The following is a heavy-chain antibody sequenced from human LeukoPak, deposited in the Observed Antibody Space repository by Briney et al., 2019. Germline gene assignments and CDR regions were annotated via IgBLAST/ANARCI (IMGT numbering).Heavy chain of an antibody. Sequence: SQTLSLTCTVSGGSISSGGYYWSWMRQHPGKGLEWIGYIYYSGSTYYNPSLKSRVTISVDTSKNQFSLKLSSVTAADTAVYYCARVYGDYSYNWFDPWGQGTLVTVSS. CDR3: ARVYGDYSYNWFDP. D-gene: IGHD4-17*01. J-gene: IGHJ5*02. V-gene: IGHV4-31*03. CDR2: IYYSGST. CDR1: GGSISSGGYY.